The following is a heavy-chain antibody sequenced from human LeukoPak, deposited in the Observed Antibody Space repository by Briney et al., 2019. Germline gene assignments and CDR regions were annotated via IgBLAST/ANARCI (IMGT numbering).Heavy chain of an antibody. CDR3: ARSTEWYADY. J-gene: IGHJ4*02. CDR1: GFTFSVYS. V-gene: IGHV3-48*01. Sequence: GGSLRLSCAASGFTFSVYSMHWVRHAPGKGLEWISYMTSDSRTIYYADSVRGRFTISRDNAKQSLYLDLNSLRVDDTAVYYCARSTEWYADYWGQGAPVTVSS. D-gene: IGHD3-3*01. CDR2: MTSDSRTI.